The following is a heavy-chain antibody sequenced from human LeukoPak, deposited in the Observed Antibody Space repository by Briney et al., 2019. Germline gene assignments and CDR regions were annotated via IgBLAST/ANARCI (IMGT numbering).Heavy chain of an antibody. CDR2: ISSSSSTI. V-gene: IGHV3-48*01. J-gene: IGHJ4*02. Sequence: GGSLRLSCAASGFTFSSYSMNWVRQAPGKGLEWVSYISSSSSTIYYADSVKGRFTISRDNAKNSLYLQMNSLRAEDTAVYYCARDHCSSTSCWGFDYWGQGTLVTVSS. CDR1: GFTFSSYS. CDR3: ARDHCSSTSCWGFDY. D-gene: IGHD2-2*01.